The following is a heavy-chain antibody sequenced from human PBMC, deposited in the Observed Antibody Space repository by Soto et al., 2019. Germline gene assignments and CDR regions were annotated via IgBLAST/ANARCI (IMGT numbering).Heavy chain of an antibody. Sequence: EVQLVESGGDLVQPGGSLRLSCADSRFTFSGYWMYWVRQAPGKGLYWVANIKEDGSEKNYVDSVRGRFTISRDNAKNSLYLQMTGRRAEDTAVYYCARGARIWGQGTMVTVS. J-gene: IGHJ3*02. CDR2: IKEDGSEK. CDR1: RFTFSGYW. V-gene: IGHV3-7*01. CDR3: ARGARI.